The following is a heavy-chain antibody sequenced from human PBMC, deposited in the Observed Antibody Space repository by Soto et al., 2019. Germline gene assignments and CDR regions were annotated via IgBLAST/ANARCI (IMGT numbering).Heavy chain of an antibody. CDR2: ISGSGGST. CDR3: AKDYDFWSGYYTYFDY. CDR1: GFTFSSYA. V-gene: IGHV3-23*01. D-gene: IGHD3-3*01. Sequence: PGGSLRLSCAASGFTFSSYAMSWVRQAPGKGLEWVSAISGSGGSTYYADSVKGRFTISRDNSKNTLYLQMNSLRAEDTAVYYCAKDYDFWSGYYTYFDYWGQGTLVTVSS. J-gene: IGHJ4*02.